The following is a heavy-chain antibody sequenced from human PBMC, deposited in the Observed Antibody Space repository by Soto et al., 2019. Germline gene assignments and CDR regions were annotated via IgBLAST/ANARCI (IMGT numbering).Heavy chain of an antibody. V-gene: IGHV1-3*01. CDR2: INAGNGNT. J-gene: IGHJ4*02. CDR3: ARDPGYSYGNT. D-gene: IGHD5-18*01. Sequence: GASVKVPCKASGYTFTSYAMNWVRQAPGQRLEWMGWINAGNGNTKYSQKFQGRVTITRDTSASTAYMELSSLRSEDTAVYYWARDPGYSYGNTGGQGTLVTVSS. CDR1: GYTFTSYA.